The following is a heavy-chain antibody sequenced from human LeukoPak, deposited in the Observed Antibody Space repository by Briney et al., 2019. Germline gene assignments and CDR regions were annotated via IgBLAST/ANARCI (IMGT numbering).Heavy chain of an antibody. V-gene: IGHV4-34*01. Sequence: SETLSLTCAVYGGSFSGYYWSWIRQPPGKGLEWIGEINHSGSTNYNPSLKSRATISVDKSKNQFSLKLSSVTAADTAVYYCARVSYYDSSDNRGAFDYWGQGTLVTVSS. CDR1: GGSFSGYY. CDR2: INHSGST. D-gene: IGHD3-22*01. CDR3: ARVSYYDSSDNRGAFDY. J-gene: IGHJ4*02.